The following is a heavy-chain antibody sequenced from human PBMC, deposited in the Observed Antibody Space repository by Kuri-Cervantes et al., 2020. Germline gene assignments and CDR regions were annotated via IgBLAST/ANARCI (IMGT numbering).Heavy chain of an antibody. CDR2: ISSNSGRT. V-gene: IGHV1-2*02. CDR3: ARDPEHDFWSGHPFDN. J-gene: IGHJ4*02. Sequence: ASVKVSCKASGYTFTGYYVHWVRQAPGQGLEWMGWISSNSGRTNYAQKFQGRVTMTRDTSVSTAYMELSRLTSDDTAVYYCARDPEHDFWSGHPFDNWGQGTLVTVSS. D-gene: IGHD3-3*01. CDR1: GYTFTGYY.